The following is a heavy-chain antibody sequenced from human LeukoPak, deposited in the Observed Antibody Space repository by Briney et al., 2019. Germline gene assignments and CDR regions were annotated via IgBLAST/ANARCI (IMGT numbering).Heavy chain of an antibody. CDR2: LGTAGDT. CDR1: GFILSNYA. V-gene: IGHV3-13*01. D-gene: IGHD5-24*01. CDR3: ARQSTPHGNFDY. Sequence: GGSLRLSCAASGFILSNYAMHWVRQPAGKGLEWVSALGTAGDTFYPGSVKGRFTISRDKAKKSLFLQMSSLRAEDTAIYYCARQSTPHGNFDYWGQGTLVTVSS. J-gene: IGHJ4*02.